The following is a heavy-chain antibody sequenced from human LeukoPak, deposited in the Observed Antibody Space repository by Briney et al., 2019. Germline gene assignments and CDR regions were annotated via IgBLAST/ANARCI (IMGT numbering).Heavy chain of an antibody. J-gene: IGHJ4*02. V-gene: IGHV4-30-2*01. D-gene: IGHD5-12*01. Sequence: SETLSLTCTVSGGSITSGGFSWTWIRQPPGNGLEWIGYIYHDGTTSYNLSLRSRLTISIDGSKNQFSLKTTSVTAADTAVYYCARGRDILDYWGQGALVAVSS. CDR1: GGSITSGGFS. CDR3: ARGRDILDY. CDR2: IYHDGTT.